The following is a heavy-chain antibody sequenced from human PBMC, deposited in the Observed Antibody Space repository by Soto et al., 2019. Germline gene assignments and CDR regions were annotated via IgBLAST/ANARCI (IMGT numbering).Heavy chain of an antibody. CDR3: ARGSITGWGDTYYYANTRTTAFDY. V-gene: IGHV4-59*01. D-gene: IGHD3-10*01. CDR1: GGSISSYY. J-gene: IGHJ4*02. CDR2: IYYSGST. Sequence: SETLSLTCTVSGGSISSYYWSWIRQPPGKGLERIGYIYYSGSTNYNPSLKSRVTISVDTSKNQFSLKLSSVTAADTAVYYCARGSITGWGDTYYYANTRTTAFDYWGQGTLVTVSS.